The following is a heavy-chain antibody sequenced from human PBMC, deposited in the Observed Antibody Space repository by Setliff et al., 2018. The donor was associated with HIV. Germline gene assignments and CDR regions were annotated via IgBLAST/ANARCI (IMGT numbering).Heavy chain of an antibody. V-gene: IGHV4-59*11. CDR3: ARGIESFWSGYVR. J-gene: IGHJ4*02. Sequence: SETLSLTCAVSGGSISSHYWSWIRLPPGKGLEWLGTIYSNGNTNYNPSLKSRVAISVDTSKNLFSLKLTSVTPADTAVYYCARGIESFWSGYVRWGQGTLVTVSS. D-gene: IGHD3-3*01. CDR1: GGSISSHY. CDR2: IYSNGNT.